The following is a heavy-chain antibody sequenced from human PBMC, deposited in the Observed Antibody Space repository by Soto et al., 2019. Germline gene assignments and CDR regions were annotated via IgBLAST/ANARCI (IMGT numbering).Heavy chain of an antibody. CDR2: ISSSGSTI. Sequence: GGSLRLSCAASGFTFSDYYMSWIRQAPGKGLEWVSYISSSGSTIYYADSVKGRFTISRDNAKNSLYLQMNSLRAEDTAVYYCARWSYCSGGSCYDYYYYGMDVWGQGTTVTVSS. D-gene: IGHD2-15*01. J-gene: IGHJ6*02. CDR3: ARWSYCSGGSCYDYYYYGMDV. CDR1: GFTFSDYY. V-gene: IGHV3-11*01.